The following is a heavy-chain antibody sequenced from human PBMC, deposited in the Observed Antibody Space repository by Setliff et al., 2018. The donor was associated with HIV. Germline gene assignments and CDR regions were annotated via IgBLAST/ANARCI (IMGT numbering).Heavy chain of an antibody. CDR3: ATIRGPFSGNYCVD. J-gene: IGHJ4*02. V-gene: IGHV3-15*01. CDR2: IKSNPDGGTA. Sequence: GGSLRLSCAGSGFTFANAWMSWVRQAPGKGLEWVGRIKSNPDGGTADSAAPVKDRFTISRDDSKNTLFLHMNSLKSEDTAVYYCATIRGPFSGNYCVDWGQGTLVTVSS. CDR1: GFTFANAW. D-gene: IGHD1-26*01.